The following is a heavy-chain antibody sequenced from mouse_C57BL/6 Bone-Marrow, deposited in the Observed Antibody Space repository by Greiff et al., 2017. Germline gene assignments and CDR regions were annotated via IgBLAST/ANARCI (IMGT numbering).Heavy chain of an antibody. Sequence: VQLQQSGAELAQPRASVKLSCKASGYTFTSYWMHWVKQRPGQGLEWIGHINPSSGYTKYNQKFKDKATLTADKSSSTAHMQLSSLSYEDSAVYYCAKPDGYYVWFAYWGQGTLVTVSA. CDR1: GYTFTSYW. D-gene: IGHD2-3*01. CDR3: AKPDGYYVWFAY. CDR2: INPSSGYT. V-gene: IGHV1-7*01. J-gene: IGHJ3*01.